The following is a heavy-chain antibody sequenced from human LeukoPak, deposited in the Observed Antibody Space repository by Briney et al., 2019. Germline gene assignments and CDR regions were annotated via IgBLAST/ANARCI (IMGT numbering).Heavy chain of an antibody. V-gene: IGHV3-48*04. CDR1: GFTFSSYA. J-gene: IGHJ5*02. CDR2: ISSSGSTI. Sequence: QTGGSLRLSCAASGFTFSSYAMSWVRQAPGKGLEWVSYISSSGSTIYYADSVKGRFTISRDNAKNSLYLQMNSLRAEDTAVYYCARGFAVERFLEWFDPWGQGTLVTVSS. CDR3: ARGFAVERFLEWFDP. D-gene: IGHD3-3*01.